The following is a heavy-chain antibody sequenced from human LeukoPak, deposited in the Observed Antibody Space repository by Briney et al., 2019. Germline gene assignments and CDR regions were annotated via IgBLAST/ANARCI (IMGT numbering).Heavy chain of an antibody. D-gene: IGHD3-10*01. CDR1: GYTFTGYY. J-gene: IGHJ4*02. V-gene: IGHV1-2*02. CDR2: INPNSGGT. CDR3: ARDRDYGSGIFDY. Sequence: ASVKVSCKASGYTFTGYYMHWVRQAPGQGLEWMGWINPNSGGTNYAQKFQGRVTMTRDMSISTAYMELNRLRSDDTAVYYCARDRDYGSGIFDYWGQGTLVTVSS.